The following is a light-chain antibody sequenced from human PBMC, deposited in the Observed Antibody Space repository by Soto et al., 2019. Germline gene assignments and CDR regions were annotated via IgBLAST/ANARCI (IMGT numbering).Light chain of an antibody. J-gene: IGLJ1*01. CDR3: CSYAGTYTFV. Sequence: QSALTQPASVSGSPGQSIAISCIGTSSDVGGYNYVSWYLQHPGKAPKLMIYDVSQRPSGVPDRFSGSKSGNTASLTISGLQAEDEADYYCCSYAGTYTFVFGAGTKLTVL. V-gene: IGLV2-11*01. CDR2: DVS. CDR1: SSDVGGYNY.